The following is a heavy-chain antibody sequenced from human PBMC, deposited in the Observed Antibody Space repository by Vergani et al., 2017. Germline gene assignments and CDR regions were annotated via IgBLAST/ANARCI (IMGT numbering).Heavy chain of an antibody. CDR1: GYSFSRNW. J-gene: IGHJ6*03. CDR2: IYPGNSET. D-gene: IGHD3/OR15-3a*01. CDR3: ARVYCRGMSCAGTDYFYNIDV. Sequence: EVQLEQSGAAVKKPGESLEISCKGSGYSFSRNWIAWVRERPGQGLEWMGMIYPGNSETRNNPSFRGQVTMSVDKSISTAYLQWSSLKASDSAMYYCARVYCRGMSCAGTDYFYNIDVWVKGTTVTVS. V-gene: IGHV5-51*03.